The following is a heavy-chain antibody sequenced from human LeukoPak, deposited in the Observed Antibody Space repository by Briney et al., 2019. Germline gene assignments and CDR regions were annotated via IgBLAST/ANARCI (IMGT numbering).Heavy chain of an antibody. J-gene: IGHJ4*02. CDR1: GGSISSSSYY. CDR3: ARQGMIVVGYPTGFDY. CDR2: IYYSGST. D-gene: IGHD3-22*01. V-gene: IGHV4-39*01. Sequence: PSETLSLTCTVSGGSISSSSYYWGWIRQPPGKGLEWIGSIYYSGSTYYNPSLKSRVTISVDTSKNQFSLKLSSVTAADTAVYYCARQGMIVVGYPTGFDYWGQGTLVTVSS.